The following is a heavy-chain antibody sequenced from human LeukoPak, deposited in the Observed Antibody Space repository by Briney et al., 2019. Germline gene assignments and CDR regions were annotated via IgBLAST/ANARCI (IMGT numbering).Heavy chain of an antibody. CDR1: GFTFTSYA. CDR2: ISSNAATS. V-gene: IGHV3-64*01. D-gene: IGHD2-8*01. J-gene: IGHJ4*02. CDR3: ARRERNAFDY. Sequence: QPGGSLRLSCAASGFTFTSYAMYWVRQAPRRGPEYVSAISSNAATSYYASSVKGRFTISRDTSKSTLYLQMGSLRAEDTAVYYCARRERNAFDYWGQGALVTVSS.